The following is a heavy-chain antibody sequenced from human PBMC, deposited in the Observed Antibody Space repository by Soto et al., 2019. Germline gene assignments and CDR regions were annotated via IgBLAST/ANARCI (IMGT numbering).Heavy chain of an antibody. CDR2: IYSGGGT. CDR1: GFTVSSNY. V-gene: IGHV3-53*01. D-gene: IGHD5-12*01. J-gene: IGHJ4*02. Sequence: EVQLVESGGGLIQPGGSLTLSCAASGFTVSSNYMSWVRQAPGKGLEWVSVIYSGGGTDYADSVKGRFTIARDNSKNTLYLQMNSLSAEDTAVYYCARGRGMATIGYWGQGTLVTVSS. CDR3: ARGRGMATIGY.